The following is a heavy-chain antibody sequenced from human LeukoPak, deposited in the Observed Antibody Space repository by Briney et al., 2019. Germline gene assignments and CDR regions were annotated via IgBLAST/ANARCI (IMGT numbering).Heavy chain of an antibody. V-gene: IGHV3-73*01. Sequence: SGGSLRLSCAASGFTFSGSAMHWVRQASGKGLEWVGRIRSKANSYATAYAASVKGRFTISRDDSKNTAYLQMNSLKTEDTAVYYCTRLGNYYGSGNHHYYYYYMDVWGKGTTVTISS. CDR3: TRLGNYYGSGNHHYYYYYMDV. D-gene: IGHD3-10*01. J-gene: IGHJ6*03. CDR1: GFTFSGSA. CDR2: IRSKANSYAT.